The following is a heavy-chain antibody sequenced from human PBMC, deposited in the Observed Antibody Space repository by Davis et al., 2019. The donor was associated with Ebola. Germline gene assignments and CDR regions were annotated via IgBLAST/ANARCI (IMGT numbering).Heavy chain of an antibody. J-gene: IGHJ4*02. D-gene: IGHD3-10*01. Sequence: ESLKISCAASGFTFSDYYMSWIRQPPGKGLEWIGEINHSGSTLYNPSLESRVTTSVDTSKNQFSLKLTSVTAADTAVYYCARGVGRGSGRAFDFWGRGTLVSVSS. CDR1: GFTFSDYY. V-gene: IGHV4-34*01. CDR3: ARGVGRGSGRAFDF. CDR2: INHSGST.